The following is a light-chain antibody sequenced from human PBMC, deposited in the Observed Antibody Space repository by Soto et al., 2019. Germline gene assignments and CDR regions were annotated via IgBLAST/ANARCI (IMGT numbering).Light chain of an antibody. Sequence: QSVLTQSSSASASLGSSVKLTCILSSGHSTYIIAWHQQQPGKAPRFLMTLDRSGSYNRGSGVPDRFSGSSFGADRYLTISNLQVEDEGDYYCETWYSNTHKVFGGGTKLTVL. J-gene: IGLJ3*02. CDR2: LDRSGSY. V-gene: IGLV4-60*02. CDR3: ETWYSNTHKV. CDR1: SGHSTYI.